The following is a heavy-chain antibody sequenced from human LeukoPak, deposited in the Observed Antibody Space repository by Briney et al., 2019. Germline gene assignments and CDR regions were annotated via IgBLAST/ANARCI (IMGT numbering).Heavy chain of an antibody. CDR2: IKSKTDGGTT. Sequence: GSLILSCAASGFTFSNAWMSWVRQAPRGGREWVGRIKSKTDGGTTDYAAHVKGRFTISRDDSKSTLYLQMNSLKTEDTAVYYCTTDSSLLWFGELRYYYYYGMDVWGKGTTVTVSS. J-gene: IGHJ6*04. CDR1: GFTFSNAW. V-gene: IGHV3-15*01. D-gene: IGHD3-10*01. CDR3: TTDSSLLWFGELRYYYYYGMDV.